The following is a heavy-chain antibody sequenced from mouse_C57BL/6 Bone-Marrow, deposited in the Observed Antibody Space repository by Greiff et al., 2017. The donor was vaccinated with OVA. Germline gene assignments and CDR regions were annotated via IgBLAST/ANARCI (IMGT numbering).Heavy chain of an antibody. V-gene: IGHV5-16*01. J-gene: IGHJ2*01. CDR2: INYDGSST. CDR3: ARDRLLTGGYFDY. D-gene: IGHD4-1*01. CDR1: GFTFSDYY. Sequence: EVQLVESEGGLVQPGSSMKLSCTASGFTFSDYYMAWVRQVPEKGLEWVANINYDGSSTYYLDSLKSRFIISRDNAKNILYLQMSSLKSEDTATYYCARDRLLTGGYFDYWGQGTTLTVSS.